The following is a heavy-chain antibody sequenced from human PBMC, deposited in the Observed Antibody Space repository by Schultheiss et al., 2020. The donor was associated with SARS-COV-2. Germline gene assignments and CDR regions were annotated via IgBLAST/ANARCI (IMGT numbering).Heavy chain of an antibody. CDR2: IYSGGST. CDR1: GFTFSSYS. J-gene: IGHJ4*02. V-gene: IGHV3-53*04. CDR3: ARASRLRFLEWPRADY. D-gene: IGHD3-3*01. Sequence: GGSLRLSCAASGFTFSSYSMNWVRQAPGKGLEWVSVIYSGGSTYYADSVKGRFTISRHNSKNTLYLQMNSLRAEDTAVYYCARASRLRFLEWPRADYWGQGTLVTVSS.